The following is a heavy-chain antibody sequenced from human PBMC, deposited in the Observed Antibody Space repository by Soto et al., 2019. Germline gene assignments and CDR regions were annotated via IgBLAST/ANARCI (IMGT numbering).Heavy chain of an antibody. D-gene: IGHD4-4*01. CDR2: ITNSGST. V-gene: IGHV4-30-4*01. CDR3: ARGDYSKYGLDF. CDR1: GGSVSSGNYY. J-gene: IGHJ4*02. Sequence: VQLQESGPGLLKPSQTLSLTSAVSGGSVSSGNYYWSWNRQPPGQGLEWIGHITNSGSTYYSQSLRSRRTISVDTSKNQFSLRLSSVTAADTAVYYCARGDYSKYGLDFWGPGTLVTVSS.